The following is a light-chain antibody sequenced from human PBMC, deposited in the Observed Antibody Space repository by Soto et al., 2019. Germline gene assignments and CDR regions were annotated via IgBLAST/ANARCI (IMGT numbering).Light chain of an antibody. CDR1: QSLLHSSGYNY. J-gene: IGKJ1*01. CDR3: MQPLQTPWT. Sequence: DIVMPQSPLSLPVTPGEPASISCRSSQSLLHSSGYNYLDWYLQKPGQSPQLLVYLGSNRASGVPDRFSRSGSGTDFTLTISRVAAEDVGVYYCMQPLQTPWTFGQGTKVEIK. V-gene: IGKV2-28*01. CDR2: LGS.